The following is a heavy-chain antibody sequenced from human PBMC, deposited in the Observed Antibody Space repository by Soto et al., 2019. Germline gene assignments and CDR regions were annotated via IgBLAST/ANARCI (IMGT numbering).Heavy chain of an antibody. J-gene: IGHJ4*02. CDR3: ARDCNYGGKPFAH. V-gene: IGHV3-7*05. Sequence: EVQLVESGGGVVQPGGSLRLSCAASGFTFSSYWMSWVRQAPGKGLEWVANIKQDGSEKYYVDSVKGRFAISRDNAKNSLYLQMNSLRAEDTAVYYCARDCNYGGKPFAHWGQGTLVTVSS. D-gene: IGHD4-17*01. CDR2: IKQDGSEK. CDR1: GFTFSSYW.